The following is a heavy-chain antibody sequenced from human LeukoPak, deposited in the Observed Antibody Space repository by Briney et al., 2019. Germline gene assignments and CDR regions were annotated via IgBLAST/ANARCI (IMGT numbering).Heavy chain of an antibody. Sequence: ASVKVSCKASGYTFTSYDINWVRQATGRGLEWMGWMNPNSGNTGYAQKFQGRVTITRNTSISTAYMELSSLRSEDTAVYYCARGGRITIFGVVIKHYFDYWGQGTLVTVSS. D-gene: IGHD3-3*01. CDR3: ARGGRITIFGVVIKHYFDY. CDR2: MNPNSGNT. J-gene: IGHJ4*02. CDR1: GYTFTSYD. V-gene: IGHV1-8*03.